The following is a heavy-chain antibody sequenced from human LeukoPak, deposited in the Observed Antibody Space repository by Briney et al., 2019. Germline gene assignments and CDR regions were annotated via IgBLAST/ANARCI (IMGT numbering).Heavy chain of an antibody. CDR1: GFALSNYA. V-gene: IGHV3-23*01. J-gene: IGHJ4*02. Sequence: PGGSLRLSCAASGFALSNYAMSWVRQAPGKGLEWVSTISGDSGSTYYADSVMGRFTISRDNSKNTLYLQVNSLRVEDTAVYSCAKSPGVNGYYFFDSWGQGSLVTVSS. D-gene: IGHD5-24*01. CDR3: AKSPGVNGYYFFDS. CDR2: ISGDSGST.